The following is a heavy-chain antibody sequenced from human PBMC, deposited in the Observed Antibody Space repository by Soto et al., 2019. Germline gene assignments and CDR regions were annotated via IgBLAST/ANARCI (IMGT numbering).Heavy chain of an antibody. J-gene: IGHJ4*02. D-gene: IGHD3-22*01. CDR2: IVVGSGNT. Sequence: ASVKVSCKASGFTFTSSAVQWVRQARGQRLEWIGWIVVGSGNTNYAQKFQERVTITRDMSTSTAYMELSSLRSEDTAVYYCADLRGDYYDSSGYYYHYWGQGTLVTVSS. CDR1: GFTFTSSA. V-gene: IGHV1-58*01. CDR3: ADLRGDYYDSSGYYYHY.